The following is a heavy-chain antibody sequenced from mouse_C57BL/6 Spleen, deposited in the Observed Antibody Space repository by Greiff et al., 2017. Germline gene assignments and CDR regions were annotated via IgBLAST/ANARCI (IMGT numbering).Heavy chain of an antibody. CDR2: INPNNGGT. D-gene: IGHD2-4*01. CDR3: ARYDYDPYAMDY. J-gene: IGHJ4*01. Sequence: VQLKESGPELVKPGASVKMSCKASGYTFTDYNMHWVKQSHGKSLEWIGYINPNNGGTSYNQKFKGKATLTVNKSSSTAYMELLSRTSEDSAVYYCARYDYDPYAMDYWGQGTSVTVSS. CDR1: GYTFTDYN. V-gene: IGHV1-22*01.